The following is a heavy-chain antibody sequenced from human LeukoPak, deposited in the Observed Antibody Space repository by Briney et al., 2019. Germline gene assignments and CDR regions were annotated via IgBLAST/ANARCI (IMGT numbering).Heavy chain of an antibody. J-gene: IGHJ5*02. V-gene: IGHV1-8*02. CDR2: MNPNSGNT. Sequence: ASVKVSCKASGYTFTGYYMHWVRQATGQGLEWMGWMNPNSGNTGYAQKFQGRVTMTRNTSISTAYMELSSLRSEDTAVYYCARGRSVRGVPNWFDPWGQGTLVTVSS. D-gene: IGHD3-10*01. CDR3: ARGRSVRGVPNWFDP. CDR1: GYTFTGYY.